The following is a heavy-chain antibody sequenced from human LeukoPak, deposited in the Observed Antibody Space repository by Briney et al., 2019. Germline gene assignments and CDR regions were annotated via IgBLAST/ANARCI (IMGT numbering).Heavy chain of an antibody. J-gene: IGHJ5*02. CDR1: GYTFTTYD. CDR3: VRGIIAARRGSWFDP. V-gene: IGHV1-8*02. Sequence: ASVKVSCKASGYTFTTYDINWVRQATGQGLEWMGWMNPNSGNTGYAQKFQGRVTLTRNTSINTAYMELSSLKSEDTAVYYSVRGIIAARRGSWFDPWGQGTLVTVSS. D-gene: IGHD6-6*01. CDR2: MNPNSGNT.